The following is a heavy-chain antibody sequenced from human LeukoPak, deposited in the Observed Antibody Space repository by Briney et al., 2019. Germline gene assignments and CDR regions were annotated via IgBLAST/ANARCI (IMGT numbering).Heavy chain of an antibody. Sequence: GSLRLSCAASGFIFSTYSMNWVRQAPGKGLEWVSSISSSTSYIYYADSVKGRFTISRDNAKNSLYLQMNSLRAEDTALYYCARLGTRYCTSTSCHSQFDFWGQGTLVTVSS. CDR2: ISSSTSYI. CDR3: ARLGTRYCTSTSCHSQFDF. D-gene: IGHD2-2*01. V-gene: IGHV3-21*04. CDR1: GFIFSTYS. J-gene: IGHJ4*02.